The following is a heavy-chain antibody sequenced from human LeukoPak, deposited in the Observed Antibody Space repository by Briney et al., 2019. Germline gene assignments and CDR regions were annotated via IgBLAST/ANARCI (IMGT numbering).Heavy chain of an antibody. CDR2: ISGSGGST. CDR1: GFTXXSXX. D-gene: IGHD6-25*01. J-gene: IGHJ4*02. CDR3: ATGYYFDY. Sequence: GFTXXSXXXXWVXQAPGKGLEWVSAISGSGGSTYYADSVKGRFTISRDNSKNTLYLQMNSLRAEDTAVYYCATGYYFDYWGQGTLVTVSS. V-gene: IGHV3-23*01.